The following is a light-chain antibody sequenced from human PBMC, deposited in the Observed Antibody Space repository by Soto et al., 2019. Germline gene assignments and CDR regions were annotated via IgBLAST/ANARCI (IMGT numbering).Light chain of an antibody. J-gene: IGKJ1*01. CDR2: GAS. CDR3: QQYNNWPPWT. Sequence: EIVMTQSPATLSVSPGERATLSCRASQSVSSNLAWYQQKPGQAPRLLIYGASTRATGIPARFSGSGSGTEFTLTISSLQCEHFAVYYCQQYNNWPPWTFGQGTKVEIK. V-gene: IGKV3-15*01. CDR1: QSVSSN.